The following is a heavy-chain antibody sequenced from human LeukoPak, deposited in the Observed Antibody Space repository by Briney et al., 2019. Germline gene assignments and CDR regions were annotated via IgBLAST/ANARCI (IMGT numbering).Heavy chain of an antibody. CDR1: GFTFSSYE. D-gene: IGHD1-1*01. CDR2: ISSSGSTI. J-gene: IGHJ5*02. CDR3: ARARKLAGFDP. V-gene: IGHV3-48*03. Sequence: PGGSLRLSCVASGFTFSSYEMNWVRQAPGKGLEWVSYISSSGSTIYYADSVKGRFTISRDNAKNSLYLQMNSLRAEDTAVYYCARARKLAGFDPWGQGTLVTVSS.